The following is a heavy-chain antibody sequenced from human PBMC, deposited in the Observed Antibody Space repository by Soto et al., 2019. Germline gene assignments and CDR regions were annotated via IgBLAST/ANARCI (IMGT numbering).Heavy chain of an antibody. CDR2: IYYSGST. Sequence: PSETLSLTCTVSGGSISSYYWSWIRQPPGKGLEWIGYIYYSGSTNYNPSLKSRVTISVDTSKNQFSLKLSSVTAADTAVYYCARAGWLVGYNWFDPWGQGTLVTVSS. CDR1: GGSISSYY. J-gene: IGHJ5*02. CDR3: ARAGWLVGYNWFDP. D-gene: IGHD6-19*01. V-gene: IGHV4-59*01.